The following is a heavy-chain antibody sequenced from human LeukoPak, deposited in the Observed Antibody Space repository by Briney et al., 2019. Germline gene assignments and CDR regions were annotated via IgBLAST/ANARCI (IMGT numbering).Heavy chain of an antibody. CDR2: ISWNSGSI. Sequence: GGSLRLSCAASGFTFDGYAMHWVRQAPGKGLEWVSGISWNSGSIGYADSVKGRFTISRDNAKNSLYLQMNSLRAEDMALYYCAKDNYDFWSGELDYWGRGTLVTVSS. D-gene: IGHD3-3*01. J-gene: IGHJ4*02. V-gene: IGHV3-9*03. CDR1: GFTFDGYA. CDR3: AKDNYDFWSGELDY.